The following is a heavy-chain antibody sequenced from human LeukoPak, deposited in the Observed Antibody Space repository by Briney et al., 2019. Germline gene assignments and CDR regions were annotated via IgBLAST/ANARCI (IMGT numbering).Heavy chain of an antibody. CDR1: GGSFSGYY. CDR2: MNHSGST. J-gene: IGHJ4*02. D-gene: IGHD3-3*01. Sequence: SETLSLTCAVYGGSFSGYYWSWIRQPPGKGLEWIGEMNHSGSTNYNPSLKSRVTISVDTSKNQFSLKLSSVTAADTAVYYCASSGRGYDFWSGYYTYYFDYWGQGTLGTVSS. V-gene: IGHV4-34*01. CDR3: ASSGRGYDFWSGYYTYYFDY.